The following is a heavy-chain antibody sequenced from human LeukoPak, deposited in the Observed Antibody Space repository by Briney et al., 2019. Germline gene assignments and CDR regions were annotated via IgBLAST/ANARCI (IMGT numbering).Heavy chain of an antibody. V-gene: IGHV4-31*03. CDR3: ARDYYGSGSPPHKYNWFDP. CDR1: GGSISSGGYY. D-gene: IGHD3-10*01. Sequence: PSETLSLTCTVSGGSISSGGYYWSWIRQHPGKGLEWTGYIYYSGSTYYNPSLKSRVTISVDTSKNQFSLKLSSVTAADTAVYYCARDYYGSGSPPHKYNWFDPWGQGTLVTVSS. CDR2: IYYSGST. J-gene: IGHJ5*02.